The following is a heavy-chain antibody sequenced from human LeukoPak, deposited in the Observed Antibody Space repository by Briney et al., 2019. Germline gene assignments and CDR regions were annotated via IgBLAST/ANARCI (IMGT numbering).Heavy chain of an antibody. CDR3: ARDGWFGDYNWFDP. CDR2: ISSASNTI. J-gene: IGHJ5*02. CDR1: GFTFSSYS. D-gene: IGHD3-10*01. V-gene: IGHV3-48*01. Sequence: PGGSLRLSCAASGFTFSSYSMNWVRQAPGKGLEWVSYISSASNTIYYADSVKGRFTISRDNAKNSLYLQMNSLRAEDTAMYYCARDGWFGDYNWFDPWGQGTQVTVSS.